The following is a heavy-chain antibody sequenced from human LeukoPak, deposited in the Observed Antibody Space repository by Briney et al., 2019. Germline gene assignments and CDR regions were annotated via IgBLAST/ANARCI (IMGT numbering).Heavy chain of an antibody. Sequence: ASVSVSCKASGDTFTSSDVNWVRQATGQGLEWMGWMNPNSGNTGYAQKFQGKVAMTRDTSISTAYMELSSLRSEDTAVYYCVKSANWGQGTLVTVSS. CDR1: GDTFTSSD. CDR2: MNPNSGNT. J-gene: IGHJ4*02. V-gene: IGHV1-8*01. CDR3: VKSAN.